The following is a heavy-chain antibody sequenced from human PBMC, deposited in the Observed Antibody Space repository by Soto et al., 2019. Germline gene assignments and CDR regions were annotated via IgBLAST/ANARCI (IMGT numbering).Heavy chain of an antibody. J-gene: IGHJ4*02. D-gene: IGHD3-3*01. CDR2: IDNSGST. V-gene: IGHV4-4*07. CDR1: GGSISNYF. Sequence: SETLSLTCTVSGGSISNYFCNWIRQPAGKGLEWIGRIDNSGSTNYNPSLKSRITMSADTSRNQFSLKLNSVTAADTAVYYCARGGQDFWSGPFDYWGQGALGTVSS. CDR3: ARGGQDFWSGPFDY.